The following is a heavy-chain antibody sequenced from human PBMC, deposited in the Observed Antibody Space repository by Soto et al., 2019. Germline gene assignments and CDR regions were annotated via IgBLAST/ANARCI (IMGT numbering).Heavy chain of an antibody. D-gene: IGHD2-15*01. CDR1: CGSISSGGYY. J-gene: IGHJ5*02. V-gene: IGHV4-31*03. CDR2: IYYSGST. CDR3: AREYCSGGSCYSNWFDP. Sequence: SETLSLTCTVSCGSISSGGYYWSWIRQHPGKGLEWIGYIYYSGSTYYNPSLKSRVTISVDTSKNQFSLKLSSVTAADTAVYYCAREYCSGGSCYSNWFDPWGQGTLVTVSS.